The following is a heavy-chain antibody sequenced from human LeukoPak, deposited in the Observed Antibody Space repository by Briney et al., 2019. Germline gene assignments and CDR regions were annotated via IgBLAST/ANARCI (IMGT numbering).Heavy chain of an antibody. Sequence: GGSLRLSCAASGFTFSNYWMSWVRQAPGKGLEWVANIKQDGSETYYVDSVKGRFTISRDNAKSSLYLQVNSLRAEDTAVYFCARDPGPTTAAWGAFDIWGQGTVVTVSS. J-gene: IGHJ3*02. D-gene: IGHD4-11*01. CDR3: ARDPGPTTAAWGAFDI. CDR1: GFTFSNYW. CDR2: IKQDGSET. V-gene: IGHV3-7*01.